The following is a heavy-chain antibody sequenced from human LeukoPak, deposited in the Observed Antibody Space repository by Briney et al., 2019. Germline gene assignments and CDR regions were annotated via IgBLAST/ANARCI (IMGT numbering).Heavy chain of an antibody. CDR2: IIPMFGTT. CDR3: ARDLADIVVDPPAMPYYFDY. V-gene: IGHV1-69*13. CDR1: GGIFSNSA. Sequence: ASVKVSCKVSGGIFSNSAISWVRHDPEGLEYMGGIIPMFGTTNYARRFQGRLTITADESTSTTYMELSSLRSEDTAVYYCARDLADIVVDPPAMPYYFDYWGQGTVVTVSS. D-gene: IGHD2-2*01. J-gene: IGHJ4*02.